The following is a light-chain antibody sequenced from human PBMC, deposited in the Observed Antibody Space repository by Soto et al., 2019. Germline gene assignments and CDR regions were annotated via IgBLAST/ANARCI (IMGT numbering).Light chain of an antibody. J-gene: IGKJ4*01. Sequence: IQMTQSPSSLSASVGDTVAITCRASQTITNYLNWYQQKVGQAPKLLIYAASTLRSGVPSRFSGSGFGTDFTLTINRLQPEDFATYFCQQSHSTPLTFGGGTRVEIK. CDR1: QTITNY. V-gene: IGKV1-39*01. CDR3: QQSHSTPLT. CDR2: AAS.